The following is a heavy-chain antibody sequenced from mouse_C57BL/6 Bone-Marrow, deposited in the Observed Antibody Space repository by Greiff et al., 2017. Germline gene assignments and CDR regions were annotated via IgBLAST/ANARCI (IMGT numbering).Heavy chain of an antibody. D-gene: IGHD2-1*01. Sequence: QVQLKQPGAELVMPGASVKLSCKASGYTFTSYWMHWVKQRPGQGLEWIGEIDPSDSYTNYNQKFKGKSTLTVDKSSSTAYMQLSSLTSEDSAVYYCARDGIYYGNYVLYWYFDVWGTGTTVTVSS. CDR3: ARDGIYYGNYVLYWYFDV. CDR1: GYTFTSYW. V-gene: IGHV1-69*01. J-gene: IGHJ1*03. CDR2: IDPSDSYT.